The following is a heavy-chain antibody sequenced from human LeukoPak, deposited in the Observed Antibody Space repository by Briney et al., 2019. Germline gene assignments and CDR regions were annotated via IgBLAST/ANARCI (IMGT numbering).Heavy chain of an antibody. J-gene: IGHJ4*02. D-gene: IGHD5-12*01. V-gene: IGHV3-9*01. Sequence: GGSLRLSCAASGFTFDDYAMHWVRQAPGRGLEGVSGISWNSGSIGYADSVKGRFTISRDNAKNSLYLQMNSLRAEDTALYYCAKAGYSGYDFFDYWGQGTLVTVSS. CDR2: ISWNSGSI. CDR1: GFTFDDYA. CDR3: AKAGYSGYDFFDY.